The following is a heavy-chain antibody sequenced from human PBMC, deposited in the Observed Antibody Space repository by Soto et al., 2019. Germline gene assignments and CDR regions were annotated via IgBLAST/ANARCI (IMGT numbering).Heavy chain of an antibody. Sequence: QLQLQESGSGLVKPSQTLSLTCAVSGGSINSGGYSWSWIRQPPGKGLEWIGYIYHSGSTYYNPYLKSGVTISGGRSKDQFSLKLSSVSAADTAVYYCARRVLVPAAINWFDPWGQVTLLTVSS. J-gene: IGHJ5*02. CDR3: ARRVLVPAAINWFDP. CDR1: GGSINSGGYS. V-gene: IGHV4-30-2*01. CDR2: IYHSGST. D-gene: IGHD2-2*02.